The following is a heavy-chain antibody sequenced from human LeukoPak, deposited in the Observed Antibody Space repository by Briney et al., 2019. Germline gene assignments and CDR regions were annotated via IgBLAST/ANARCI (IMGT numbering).Heavy chain of an antibody. J-gene: IGHJ4*02. Sequence: PGGSLRLSCAASGFTVSSNYMSWVRQAPGKGLEWLSVIYSGDSTYYADSVKGRFTISRDNSKNTLYLQMNSLRAEDTAVYYCAKDKYSGSYGPLDYWGQGTLVTVSA. D-gene: IGHD1-26*01. CDR2: IYSGDST. CDR3: AKDKYSGSYGPLDY. CDR1: GFTVSSNY. V-gene: IGHV3-53*01.